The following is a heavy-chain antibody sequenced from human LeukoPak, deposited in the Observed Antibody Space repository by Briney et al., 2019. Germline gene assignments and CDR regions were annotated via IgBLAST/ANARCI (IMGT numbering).Heavy chain of an antibody. CDR2: MNPNSGNT. D-gene: IGHD1-26*01. V-gene: IGHV1-8*03. J-gene: IGHJ3*02. Sequence: ASVKVSCKASGGTFSSYAISWVRQATGQGLEWMGWMNPNSGNTGYAQKFQGRVTITRNTSISTAYMELSSLRSEDTAVYYCARVGDGSYYEPSLFAFDIWGQGTMVTVSS. CDR3: ARVGDGSYYEPSLFAFDI. CDR1: GGTFSSYA.